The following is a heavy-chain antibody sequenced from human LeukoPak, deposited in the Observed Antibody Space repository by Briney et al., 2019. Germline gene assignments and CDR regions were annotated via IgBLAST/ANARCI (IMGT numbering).Heavy chain of an antibody. Sequence: PGGSLRLSCAASGFTFSTYVMNWFRQAPEKGLEWVSTISVGAEYIFYADSVKGRFTISRDDSNNALYLQMHSLRAEDTALYYCASGPPFLKYFEYWGQGTLVTVSS. J-gene: IGHJ4*02. CDR1: GFTFSTYV. CDR2: ISVGAEYI. V-gene: IGHV3-23*01. D-gene: IGHD3-3*01. CDR3: ASGPPFLKYFEY.